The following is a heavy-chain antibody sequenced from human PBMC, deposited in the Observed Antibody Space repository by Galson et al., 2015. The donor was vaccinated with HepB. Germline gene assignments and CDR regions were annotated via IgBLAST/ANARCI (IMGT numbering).Heavy chain of an antibody. CDR1: GFTFSDYY. V-gene: IGHV3-11*06. CDR3: AKDLAAGRLLWFGKNYGMDV. D-gene: IGHD3-10*01. Sequence: SLRLSCAASGFTFSDYYMSWIRQAPGKGLEWVSFISTTSSYTNYADSVTGRFTISRANSKKTLYLQVNSLRAEDTAVYYCAKDLAAGRLLWFGKNYGMDVWGQGTTVTVSS. CDR2: ISTTSSYT. J-gene: IGHJ6*02.